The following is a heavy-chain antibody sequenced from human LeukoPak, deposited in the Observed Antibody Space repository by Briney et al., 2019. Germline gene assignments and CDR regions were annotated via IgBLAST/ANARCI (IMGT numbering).Heavy chain of an antibody. CDR2: VSYLGDDQ. J-gene: IGHJ6*02. CDR3: AKDRSSGPHYYYGMDV. CDR1: GFTFSSYG. Sequence: PGGSLRLSCAASGFTFSSYGIHWVRQSPGKGLEWVAVVSYLGDDQFYAESVKGRFTISSDNSKKTVFLQMNSLRGEDTAVYYCAKDRSSGPHYYYGMDVWGRGTTVIVSS. V-gene: IGHV3-30*18. D-gene: IGHD3-22*01.